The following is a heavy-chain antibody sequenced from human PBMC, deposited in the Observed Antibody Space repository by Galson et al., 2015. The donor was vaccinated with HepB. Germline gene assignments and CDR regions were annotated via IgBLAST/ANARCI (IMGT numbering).Heavy chain of an antibody. CDR1: GGTFSSYA. D-gene: IGHD3-22*01. CDR3: ARVSDYYDRSGYSYYGMDV. J-gene: IGHJ6*02. V-gene: IGHV1-69*13. Sequence: SVKVSCKASGGTFSSYAISWVRQAPGQGLEWMGGIIPIFGTANYAQKFQGRVTITADESTSTAYMELSSLRFEDTAVYYCARVSDYYDRSGYSYYGMDVWGQGTTVTVFS. CDR2: IIPIFGTA.